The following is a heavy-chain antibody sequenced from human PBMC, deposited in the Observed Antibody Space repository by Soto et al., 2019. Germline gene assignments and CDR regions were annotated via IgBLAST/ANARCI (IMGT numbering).Heavy chain of an antibody. CDR3: ARTPETRDWLDP. D-gene: IGHD1-7*01. Sequence: SETLSLTCSVSGASVSSYYWSWVRQPPGKGLEWIGYIYYIGAYNYNPSLKSRVTISVNTSKNQFSLKLTSVTAADTAVYYCARTPETRDWLDPWGQGTLVTVSS. CDR1: GASVSSYY. CDR2: IYYIGAY. J-gene: IGHJ5*02. V-gene: IGHV4-59*02.